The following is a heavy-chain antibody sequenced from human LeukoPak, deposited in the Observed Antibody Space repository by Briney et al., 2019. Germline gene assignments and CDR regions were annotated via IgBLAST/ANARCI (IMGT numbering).Heavy chain of an antibody. J-gene: IGHJ2*01. CDR2: ISSSGSTI. CDR1: GFTFSDYY. CDR3: ARDGGYCSSTSCYNWYFDL. V-gene: IGHV3-11*01. D-gene: IGHD2-2*01. Sequence: GGSLRLSCAASGFTFSDYYMSWIRQAPGKGLEWVSYISSSGSTIYYADSVKGRFTISRDNAKNSLYLQMNSLRAEDTAVYYCARDGGYCSSTSCYNWYFDLWGRGTLVTVSS.